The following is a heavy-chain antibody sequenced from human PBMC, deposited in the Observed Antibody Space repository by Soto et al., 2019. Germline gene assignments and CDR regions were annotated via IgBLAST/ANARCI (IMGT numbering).Heavy chain of an antibody. CDR2: ISGSDGKT. CDR3: ARWSYLDY. Sequence: GGSLRLSCAASGFTFDDYAMHWVRQAPGKGLEWVSTISGSDGKTFYADSVKGRFSISRDTSQSTLYLQMNSLRADDTAMYYCARWSYLDYWGQGTGVTVSS. J-gene: IGHJ4*02. CDR1: GFTFDDYA. D-gene: IGHD3-3*01. V-gene: IGHV3-23*01.